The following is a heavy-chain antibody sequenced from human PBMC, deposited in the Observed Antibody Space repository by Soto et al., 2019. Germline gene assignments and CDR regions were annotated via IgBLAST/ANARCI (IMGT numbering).Heavy chain of an antibody. D-gene: IGHD5-18*01. Sequence: AAGKPRCNASGYTFTDYYLHWVRQAPGQGLEWMGWINPNSGGTNSAQKFKGRVTMTRDTSISTAYMELSSLRSEDTAVYYCARETGVTLVDTLDYWGQGTPVTVSS. CDR3: ARETGVTLVDTLDY. J-gene: IGHJ4*02. CDR1: GYTFTDYY. CDR2: INPNSGGT. V-gene: IGHV1-2*02.